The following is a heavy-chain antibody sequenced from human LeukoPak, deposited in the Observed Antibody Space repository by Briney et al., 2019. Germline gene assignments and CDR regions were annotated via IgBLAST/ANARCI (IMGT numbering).Heavy chain of an antibody. CDR1: GYSFTSYW. CDR3: ARHNPVHHDSSGYPLSAFDI. CDR2: IYPGDSDT. Sequence: GESLKISCKGSGYSFTSYWIGWVRQMPGKGLEWMGIIYPGDSDTRYSPSFQGQVTISADKSISTAYLQWSSLKASDTAMYYCARHNPVHHDSSGYPLSAFDIWGQGTMVTVSS. V-gene: IGHV5-51*01. D-gene: IGHD3-22*01. J-gene: IGHJ3*02.